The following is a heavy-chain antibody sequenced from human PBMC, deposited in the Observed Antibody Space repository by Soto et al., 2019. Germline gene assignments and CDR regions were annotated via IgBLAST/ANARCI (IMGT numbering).Heavy chain of an antibody. Sequence: SETLSLTCTVSGGSISTYYWTWIRQPPGRGLEWIGCVYYSGSTNYNPSLKSRVTISADTSKNQFSLKLNSVTAADTAVYYCARRLAHKPPYYFYYRGQGILVTVSS. D-gene: IGHD2-21*01. CDR2: VYYSGST. J-gene: IGHJ4*01. V-gene: IGHV4-59*08. CDR1: GGSISTYY. CDR3: ARRLAHKPPYYFYY.